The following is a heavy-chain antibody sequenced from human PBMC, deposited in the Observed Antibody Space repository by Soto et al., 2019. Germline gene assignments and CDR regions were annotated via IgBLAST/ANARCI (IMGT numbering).Heavy chain of an antibody. CDR3: AREGPSSSMGFDY. CDR2: IKQDGSEK. D-gene: IGHD6-6*01. V-gene: IGHV3-7*01. Sequence: VQLVESGGGLVQPGGSLRLSCAASGFTFSSYWMSWVRQAPGKGLEWVANIKQDGSEKYYVDSVKGRFTISRDNAKNSLYLQMNSLRAEDTAVYYCAREGPSSSMGFDYWGQGTLVTVSS. CDR1: GFTFSSYW. J-gene: IGHJ4*02.